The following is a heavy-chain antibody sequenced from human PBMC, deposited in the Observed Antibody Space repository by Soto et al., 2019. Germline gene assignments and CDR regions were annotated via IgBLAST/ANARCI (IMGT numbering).Heavy chain of an antibody. J-gene: IGHJ4*02. V-gene: IGHV3-23*01. CDR1: GITFSSYA. Sequence: PGGSLRLSCAASGITFSSYAMTWVRQAPGRGLEWVSALSGSADSTYYADSVKGRFTISRDNSKNTLYLQMDSLRAEDTAVYYCAKERRFGELSSPDYWDQGTLVTVSS. CDR2: LSGSADST. CDR3: AKERRFGELSSPDY. D-gene: IGHD3-10*01.